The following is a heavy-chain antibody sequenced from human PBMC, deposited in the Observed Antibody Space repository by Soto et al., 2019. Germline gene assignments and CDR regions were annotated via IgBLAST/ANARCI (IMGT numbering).Heavy chain of an antibody. V-gene: IGHV2-5*02. Sequence: QITLKESGPTLVKPTQTLTLTCTFSGFSLSTSGVGVGWIRQPPGKALEWLALIYWDDDKRYSPSLKSRLTTPKNPPKTQVALTRTNRDPWAQAHNSWDNRQTYCVGNCNPGLNYGGQGPRV. CDR2: IYWDDDK. CDR3: DNRQTYCVGNCNPGLNY. J-gene: IGHJ4*02. CDR1: GFSLSTSGVG. D-gene: IGHD2-21*01.